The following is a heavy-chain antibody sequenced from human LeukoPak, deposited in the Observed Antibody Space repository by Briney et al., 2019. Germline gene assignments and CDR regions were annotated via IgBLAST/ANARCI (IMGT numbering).Heavy chain of an antibody. D-gene: IGHD3-10*02. J-gene: IGHJ4*02. CDR3: AKGYLFV. V-gene: IGHV3-30*18. CDR1: GFTFSSYG. Sequence: PGGSLRLSCAASGFTFSSYGMHWVRQAPGKGLEWVAVISYDGSNKYYADSVKGRFTISRDNSKNTLYLQMNSLRAEDTAVYYRAKGYLFVWGQGTLVTVSS. CDR2: ISYDGSNK.